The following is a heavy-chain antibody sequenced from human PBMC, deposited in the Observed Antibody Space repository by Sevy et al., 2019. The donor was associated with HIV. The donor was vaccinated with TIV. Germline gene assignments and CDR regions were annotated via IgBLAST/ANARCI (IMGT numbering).Heavy chain of an antibody. CDR3: ARDLGGYGGNSIDY. D-gene: IGHD2-21*02. Sequence: ASVKVSCKASGYPFSSYCISWVRQAPGQGLEWMGWISADSGNSNYAQNLQGRVTMTTDTSTSTAYMELRSLRFDDTAVYYCARDLGGYGGNSIDYWGQGTLVTVSS. V-gene: IGHV1-18*01. J-gene: IGHJ4*02. CDR1: GYPFSSYC. CDR2: ISADSGNS.